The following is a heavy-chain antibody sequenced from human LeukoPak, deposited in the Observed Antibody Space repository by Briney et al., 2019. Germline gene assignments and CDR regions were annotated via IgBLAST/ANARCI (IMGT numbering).Heavy chain of an antibody. CDR1: GFTFSSYA. CDR2: ISGSGGST. J-gene: IGHJ4*02. CDR3: AKRPNYDFWSGYYVDY. V-gene: IGHV3-23*01. Sequence: GGSLRLSCAASGFTFSSYAMNWVRQVPGKGLEWVSAISGSGGSTYYADSVKGRFTISRDNSKNTLYLQMNSLRAEDTAVYYCAKRPNYDFWSGYYVDYWGQGTLVTASS. D-gene: IGHD3-3*01.